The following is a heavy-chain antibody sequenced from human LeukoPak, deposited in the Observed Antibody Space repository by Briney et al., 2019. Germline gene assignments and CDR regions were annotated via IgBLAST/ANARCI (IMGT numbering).Heavy chain of an antibody. D-gene: IGHD3-22*01. CDR2: MKSKTDGGIA. J-gene: IGHJ4*02. CDR3: TTAPNYYDSSGYYYHDY. Sequence: GGSLRLSCAASGFTFSNAWMSWVRQAPGKGLEWVGRMKSKTDGGIADYAAHMKGRLNISRDDSKHTVYLQMNSLKREDTAVYYCTTAPNYYDSSGYYYHDYWGQGSLVTVSS. V-gene: IGHV3-15*01. CDR1: GFTFSNAW.